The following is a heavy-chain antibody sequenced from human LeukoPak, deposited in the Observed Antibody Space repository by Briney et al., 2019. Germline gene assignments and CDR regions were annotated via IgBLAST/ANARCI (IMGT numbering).Heavy chain of an antibody. CDR1: GYTFTGYY. CDR3: ARDPGWDFWSGYYTPSFDY. V-gene: IGHV1-2*02. CDR2: INPNSGGT. Sequence: ASVKVSCKASGYTFTGYYMHWVRQAPGQGLEWMGWINPNSGGTNYAQKLQGRVTMTTDTSTSTAYMELRSLRSDDTAVYYCARDPGWDFWSGYYTPSFDYWGQGTLVTVSS. D-gene: IGHD3-3*01. J-gene: IGHJ4*02.